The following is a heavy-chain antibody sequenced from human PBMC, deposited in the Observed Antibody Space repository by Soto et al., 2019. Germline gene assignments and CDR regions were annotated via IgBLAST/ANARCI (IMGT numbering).Heavy chain of an antibody. CDR2: ISPLSGNT. V-gene: IGHV1-18*04. CDR1: GYTFTSYG. J-gene: IGHJ2*01. CDR3: ARENDYGGNLWYLDL. D-gene: IGHD4-17*01. Sequence: QGPLVQSGAEVGKPGASVKVSCKASGYTFTSYGITWVRQAPGQGLEWMGWISPLSGNTKYAEKFNDRVTLTADTSTSTAYMELRSLRSDDTAVYYCARENDYGGNLWYLDLWGRGTGVSVSS.